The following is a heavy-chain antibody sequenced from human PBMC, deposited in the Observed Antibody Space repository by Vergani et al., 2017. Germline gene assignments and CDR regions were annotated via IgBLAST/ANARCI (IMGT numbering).Heavy chain of an antibody. D-gene: IGHD6-6*01. CDR1: GGSISSYY. CDR3: ASQPHRIAARAPYYYYMDV. V-gene: IGHV4-4*07. Sequence: QVQLQESGSGLVKPSETLSLTCTVSGGSISSYYWSWIRQPAGKGLEWIGRIYTSGSTNYNPSLKSRVTMSVDTSKNQFSLKLSSVTAADTAVYYCASQPHRIAARAPYYYYMDVWGKGTTVTVSS. J-gene: IGHJ6*03. CDR2: IYTSGST.